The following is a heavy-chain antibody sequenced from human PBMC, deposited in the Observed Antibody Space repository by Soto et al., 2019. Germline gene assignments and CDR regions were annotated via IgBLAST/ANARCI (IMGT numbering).Heavy chain of an antibody. CDR2: INHSGST. Sequence: SETLSLTCAVYGGSFSGYYWSWICQPPGKGLEWIGEINHSGSTNYNPSLKSRVTISVDTSKNQFSLKLSSVTAADTAVYYCARDCSSTSCYGFDYWGQGTLVTVSS. D-gene: IGHD2-2*01. V-gene: IGHV4-34*01. CDR3: ARDCSSTSCYGFDY. CDR1: GGSFSGYY. J-gene: IGHJ4*02.